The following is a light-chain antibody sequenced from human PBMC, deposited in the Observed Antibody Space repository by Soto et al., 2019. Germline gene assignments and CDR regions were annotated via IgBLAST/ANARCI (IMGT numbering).Light chain of an antibody. CDR2: DVT. J-gene: IGLJ3*02. CDR1: SSDVGAYNY. Sequence: QSALTQPPSASGSPGQSVAISCSGTSSDVGAYNYVSWYQQHPGKAPKLMIYDVTKRPSGVPDRFSGSKSGNTASLTVSGLHTEDEADYFCTSYAGNSIGVFGGGTKLTVL. V-gene: IGLV2-8*01. CDR3: TSYAGNSIGV.